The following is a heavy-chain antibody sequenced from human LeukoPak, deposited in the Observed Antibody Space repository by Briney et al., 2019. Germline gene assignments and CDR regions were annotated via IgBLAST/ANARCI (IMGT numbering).Heavy chain of an antibody. J-gene: IGHJ5*02. D-gene: IGHD3-22*01. CDR3: AMSFSYDGSDYHRPVDT. CDR1: GITVTANY. V-gene: IGHV3-53*01. CDR2: IYTTGSTYHAYGPT. Sequence: GGSLRLSCAASGITVTANYVNWVRQAPGKGLQWISVIYTTGSTYHAYGPTHYADSVKGRFTLSRDNSQNTFHLHMTALRAEDTAVYYCAMSFSYDGSDYHRPVDTWGRGTLVTVSS.